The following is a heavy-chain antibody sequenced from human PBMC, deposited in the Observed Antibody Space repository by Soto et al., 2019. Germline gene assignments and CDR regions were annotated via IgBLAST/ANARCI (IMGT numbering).Heavy chain of an antibody. CDR2: IIPMFRSS. CDR1: GGTFTDYA. J-gene: IGHJ4*02. V-gene: IGHV1-69*01. CDR3: AKDVGFQQHLFVFDL. D-gene: IGHD3-10*02. Sequence: QVQLVQSGAEAKKHGSSVKVSCKASGGTFTDYAFSWVRQAPGQGLEWMGGIIPMFRSSNFAQKFQDRLTIFADASAGTAYMELSSLRSDDTAIYYCAKDVGFQQHLFVFDLWGQGTLVTVSS.